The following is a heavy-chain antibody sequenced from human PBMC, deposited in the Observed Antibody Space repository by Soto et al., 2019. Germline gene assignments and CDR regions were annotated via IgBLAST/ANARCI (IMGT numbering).Heavy chain of an antibody. CDR3: ARVQRFSDWFDP. CDR1: GGSISSSSYY. CDR2: IYSSGST. J-gene: IGHJ5*02. Sequence: SETLSLTCTVSGGSISSSSYYWGWIRQPPGGGLEWIGSIYSSGSTYYNPSLKSRVTISLDTPMNHFSLRLSSVPAADTAVYYGARVQRFSDWFDPWGQGTLVTVSS. V-gene: IGHV4-39*07. D-gene: IGHD3-3*01.